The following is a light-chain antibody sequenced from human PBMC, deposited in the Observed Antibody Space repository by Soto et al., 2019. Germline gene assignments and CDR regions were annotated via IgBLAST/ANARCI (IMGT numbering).Light chain of an antibody. CDR2: DAS. CDR1: QTVSGD. V-gene: IGKV3-15*01. CDR3: QQYNNWPLT. J-gene: IGKJ4*01. Sequence: EIVLPQSPATLSVSPGARVPLSCRASQTVSGDLAWYHHKPGQAPRLLIYDASARALDTPARFSGSGSGTEFTLTISSLQSEEFAVYYCQQYNNWPLTFGGGTKVDIK.